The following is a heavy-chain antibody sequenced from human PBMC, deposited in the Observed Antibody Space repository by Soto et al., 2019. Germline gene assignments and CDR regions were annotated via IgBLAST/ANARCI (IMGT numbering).Heavy chain of an antibody. CDR2: IYYSGST. V-gene: IGHV4-31*03. Sequence: QVQLQESGPGLVKPSQTLSLTSTASGDSISSGGYYWSWIRQHPGKGLEWIGYIYYSGSTYYNPAIKSRVTTSEDTSKTQYSLMLSSMTAADTAEYDCARAKAGTLVWFDYWGQGTLVTVSS. J-gene: IGHJ4*02. CDR1: GDSISSGGYY. D-gene: IGHD6-19*01. CDR3: ARAKAGTLVWFDY.